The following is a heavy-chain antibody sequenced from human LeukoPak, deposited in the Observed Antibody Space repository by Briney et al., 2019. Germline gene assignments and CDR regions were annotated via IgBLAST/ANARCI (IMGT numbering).Heavy chain of an antibody. CDR2: ISSGSDYI. D-gene: IGHD1-26*01. CDR1: GFTFSTYT. J-gene: IGHJ4*02. CDR3: ARDWEGYFDY. Sequence: GGSLRLSCAASGFTFSTYTMNWVRQAPGKGLEWVSSISSGSDYIYYADSVKGRFSISRDNAKNSLSLQMNSLRAEDTAVYYCARDWEGYFDYWGQGTLVTVSS. V-gene: IGHV3-21*01.